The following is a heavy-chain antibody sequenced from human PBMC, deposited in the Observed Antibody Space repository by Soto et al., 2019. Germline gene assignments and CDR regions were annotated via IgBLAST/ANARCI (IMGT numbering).Heavy chain of an antibody. J-gene: IGHJ4*02. CDR2: ISGSGGST. CDR3: AKDTRIRFLEWLLDY. D-gene: IGHD3-3*01. V-gene: IGHV3-23*01. Sequence: GGSLRLSCAASGFTFSSYAMSWVRQAPGKGLEWVSAISGSGGSTYYADSVKGRFTISRDNSKNTLYLQMNSLRAEDTAVYYCAKDTRIRFLEWLLDYWGQGTLVTVSS. CDR1: GFTFSSYA.